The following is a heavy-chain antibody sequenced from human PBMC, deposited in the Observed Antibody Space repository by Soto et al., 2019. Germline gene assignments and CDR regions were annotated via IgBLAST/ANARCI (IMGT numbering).Heavy chain of an antibody. CDR2: ISAYNGNT. D-gene: IGHD3-3*02. CDR1: GYTFTSYG. Sequence: ASVKVSCKASGYTFTSYGISWVRQAPGQGLEWMGWISAYNGNTNYAQKFQGKVTMTTDTSTSTAYMELRSLTSDDTAVYYCATRSPAFDYWGQGTLVTVSS. V-gene: IGHV1-18*01. CDR3: ATRSPAFDY. J-gene: IGHJ4*02.